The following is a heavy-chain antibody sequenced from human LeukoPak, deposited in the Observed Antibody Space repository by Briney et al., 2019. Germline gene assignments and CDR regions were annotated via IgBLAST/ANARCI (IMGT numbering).Heavy chain of an antibody. V-gene: IGHV1-18*01. D-gene: IGHD3-16*01. CDR3: ARDVNYAFDY. CDR2: ISANSGNT. Sequence: AASEKVSCKPSGYSFTRNGISWVRQAPGQGLEWMAWISANSGNTNYAQNFQDRVTLTTDTSTSTAYMELRSLRSDDTAVYYCARDVNYAFDYWGQGTLVTVSS. J-gene: IGHJ4*02. CDR1: GYSFTRNG.